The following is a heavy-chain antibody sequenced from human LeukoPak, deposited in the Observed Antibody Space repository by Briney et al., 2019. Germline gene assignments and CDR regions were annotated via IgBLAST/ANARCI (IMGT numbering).Heavy chain of an antibody. V-gene: IGHV4-30-4*08. CDR2: IYYSGST. D-gene: IGHD6-13*01. CDR1: GGSISSGGYY. Sequence: PSQTLSLTCTVSGGSISSGGYYWSWIRQHPGKGLEWIGYIYYSGSTYYNPSLKSRVTISVDTSKNQFSLKLSSVTAADTAVYYCARVGIAIGAFDIWGQGTMVTVSS. CDR3: ARVGIAIGAFDI. J-gene: IGHJ3*02.